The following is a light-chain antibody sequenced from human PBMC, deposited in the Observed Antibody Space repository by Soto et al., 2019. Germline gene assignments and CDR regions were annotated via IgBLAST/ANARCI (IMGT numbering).Light chain of an antibody. J-gene: IGKJ5*01. CDR2: KVS. Sequence: DTVLTQTPLSSPVTLGQPASISCRSSQSLVDSDGNTYLSWLQQRPGQPPRLLIYKVSKRFSGVPDRFSGSGAGTDFTLKISKVEADDVGVYYCMQATQFTGGTFGQGTRLEIK. CDR1: QSLVDSDGNTY. CDR3: MQATQFTGGT. V-gene: IGKV2-24*01.